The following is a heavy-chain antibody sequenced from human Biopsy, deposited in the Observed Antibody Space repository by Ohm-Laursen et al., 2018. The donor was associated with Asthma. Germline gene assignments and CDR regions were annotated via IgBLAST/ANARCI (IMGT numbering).Heavy chain of an antibody. CDR1: SGSGGYMRSGNYY. D-gene: IGHD7-27*01. CDR3: ARHWNWGSFLDY. CDR2: ISYTGNT. J-gene: IGHJ4*02. Sequence: ALSLTCSLSSGSGGYMRSGNYYWGWIRQPPGKGLEWIGSISYTGNTDIPSLRSRVTLSVDTSKNNFSLKLTSVTAADTAVFYCARHWNWGSFLDYWGQGMLVTVSS. V-gene: IGHV4-39*01.